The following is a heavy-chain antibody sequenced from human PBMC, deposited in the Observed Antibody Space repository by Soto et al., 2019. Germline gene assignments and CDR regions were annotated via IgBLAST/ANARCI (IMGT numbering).Heavy chain of an antibody. CDR2: IYPGDSDT. Sequence: LGESLKISCKGSGYSFTSYWIAWVRQMPGKGLEWMGSIYPGDSDTKYSPSFQGQVTISXXXXXXTXYXQXXXLKAXDTGMDYCARPGGANQQNYFDPWGQGTLVTVSS. J-gene: IGHJ5*02. D-gene: IGHD1-7*01. V-gene: IGHV5-51*01. CDR3: ARPGGANQQNYFDP. CDR1: GYSFTSYW.